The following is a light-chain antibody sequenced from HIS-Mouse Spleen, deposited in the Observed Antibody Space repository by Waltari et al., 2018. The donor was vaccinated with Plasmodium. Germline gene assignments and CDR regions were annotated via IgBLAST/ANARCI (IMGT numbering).Light chain of an antibody. Sequence: SYELTQPHSVPVSPGQTARLPCSGDALPKKYAYWYQQKSGQAPVLVIYEDSNRPSGIPERFSGSSSGTMATLTISGAQVEDEADYYCYSTDSSGNHRVFGGGTKLTVL. CDR2: EDS. CDR1: ALPKKY. J-gene: IGLJ3*02. CDR3: YSTDSSGNHRV. V-gene: IGLV3-10*01.